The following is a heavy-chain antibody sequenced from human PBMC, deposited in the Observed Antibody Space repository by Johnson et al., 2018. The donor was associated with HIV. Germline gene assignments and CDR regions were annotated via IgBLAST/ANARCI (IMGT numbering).Heavy chain of an antibody. Sequence: VQLLESGGGVVQPGRSLRLSCAASGFTFSSYGMHWVRQAPGKGLEWVAVISYDGSNEYSGDSVKGRFTISRDNSKNTLYLQMNSLRAEDTAMYYCSRSSTVVTPHDIWGQGTMVTVSS. D-gene: IGHD4-23*01. V-gene: IGHV3-30*19. J-gene: IGHJ3*02. CDR1: GFTFSSYG. CDR3: SRSSTVVTPHDI. CDR2: ISYDGSNE.